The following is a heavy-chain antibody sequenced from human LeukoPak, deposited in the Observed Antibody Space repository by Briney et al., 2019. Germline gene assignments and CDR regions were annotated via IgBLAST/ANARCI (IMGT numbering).Heavy chain of an antibody. CDR1: GYTFTGYY. V-gene: IGHV1-2*02. J-gene: IGHJ4*02. CDR2: INPNSGGT. CDR3: AIDGSWFGELLWMQQIDY. Sequence: GASVKVSCKASGYTFTGYYMHWVRQAPGQGLEWMGWINPNSGGTNYAQKFQSRVTMTRDTSISTAYMELSRLRSDDTAVYYCAIDGSWFGELLWMQQIDYWGQGTLVTVS. D-gene: IGHD3-10*01.